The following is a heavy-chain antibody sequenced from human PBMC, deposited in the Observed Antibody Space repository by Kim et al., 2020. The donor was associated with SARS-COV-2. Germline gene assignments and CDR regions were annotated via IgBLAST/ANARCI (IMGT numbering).Heavy chain of an antibody. Sequence: ASVKVSCKASGYTFTSYGISWVRQAPGQGLEWMGWISAYNGNTNYAQKLQGRVTMTTDTSTSTAYMELRSLRSDDTAVYYCARDQGGGTIVVVPAAIFDYWGQGTLVTVSS. J-gene: IGHJ4*02. D-gene: IGHD2-2*01. CDR2: ISAYNGNT. CDR3: ARDQGGGTIVVVPAAIFDY. CDR1: GYTFTSYG. V-gene: IGHV1-18*01.